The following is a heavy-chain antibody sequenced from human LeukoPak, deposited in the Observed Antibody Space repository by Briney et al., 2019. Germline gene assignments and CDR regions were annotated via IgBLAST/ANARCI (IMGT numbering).Heavy chain of an antibody. CDR1: GYTFTSYN. V-gene: IGHV1-3*01. J-gene: IGHJ4*02. Sequence: ASVKVSCKASGYTFTSYNIHWVRQAPGQRLEWIGRINAGKGNTEYSQKFQGRVIITRDTSASTAYMELSSLRSEDTAVYYCARPNTAVEVDKDLDCWGQGTLVTVSS. CDR2: INAGKGNT. CDR3: ARPNTAVEVDKDLDC. D-gene: IGHD5-12*01.